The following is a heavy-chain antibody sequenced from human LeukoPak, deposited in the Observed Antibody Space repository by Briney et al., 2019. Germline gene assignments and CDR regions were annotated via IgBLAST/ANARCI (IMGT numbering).Heavy chain of an antibody. CDR1: ARSISSYY. D-gene: IGHD5-18*01. CDR3: ARDLHPDTAMVGVRYFDL. CDR2: IYFSGST. J-gene: IGHJ2*01. V-gene: IGHV4-59*01. Sequence: SPSLSLTCTVAARSISSYYCSWIRQPPGEGLEWIGYIYFSGSTNYNPSLKSRVTISVDTSKNQFSLKLSSETAADAAVYYCARDLHPDTAMVGVRYFDLWGRGTLVTVSS.